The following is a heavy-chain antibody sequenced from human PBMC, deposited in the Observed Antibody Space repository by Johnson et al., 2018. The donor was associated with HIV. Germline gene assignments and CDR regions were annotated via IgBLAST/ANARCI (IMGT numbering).Heavy chain of an antibody. V-gene: IGHV3-15*01. CDR1: GFTFSNAW. CDR3: TTAGLRYFDWFTGAFDI. D-gene: IGHD3-9*01. Sequence: VQLVESGGGLVKPGGSLRLSCAASGFTFSNAWMSWVRQAPGKGLEWVGRIKSKTDGGTTDYSAPLKGRFTISRDDSKNPLYLQMNSLKTEDTAVYYCTTAGLRYFDWFTGAFDIWGQGTMVTVSS. J-gene: IGHJ3*02. CDR2: IKSKTDGGTT.